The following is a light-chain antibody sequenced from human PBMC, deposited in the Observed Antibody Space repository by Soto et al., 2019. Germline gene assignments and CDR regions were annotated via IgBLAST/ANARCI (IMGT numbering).Light chain of an antibody. Sequence: DIQMTQSPSTLSASVGDRVTITCRASQSVTTWLAWYQQKAGKAPKVLIYKASNLQSGVPSRFSGSGSGKEFTLTISSLQPDDFATYFCQQYNTHSPYTFGQGTKLEIK. CDR1: QSVTTW. J-gene: IGKJ2*01. V-gene: IGKV1-5*03. CDR3: QQYNTHSPYT. CDR2: KAS.